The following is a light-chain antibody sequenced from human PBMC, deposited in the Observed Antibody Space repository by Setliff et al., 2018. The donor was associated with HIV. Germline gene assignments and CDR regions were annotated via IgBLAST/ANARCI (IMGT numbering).Light chain of an antibody. J-gene: IGLJ2*01. Sequence: HSALAQPASVSGSPGQSITISCTGTSSDVGGYNYVSWYQQHPGKAPQLIIYDVSNRPSGVSNRFSGSKSGNTASLTISGLQAEDEADYYCSSYAGSSNVVFGGGTKVTVL. CDR1: SSDVGGYNY. CDR2: DVS. CDR3: SSYAGSSNVV. V-gene: IGLV2-14*03.